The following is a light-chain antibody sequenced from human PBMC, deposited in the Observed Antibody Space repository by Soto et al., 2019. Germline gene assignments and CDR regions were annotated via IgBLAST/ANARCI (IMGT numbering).Light chain of an antibody. CDR3: NYYTSQSTGV. V-gene: IGLV2-14*01. CDR1: SSDVGGYNY. CDR2: EVS. Sequence: QSALTQPASVSGSPGQSITISCTGTSSDVGGYNYLSWYQQHPGKAPKLIIYEVSNRPSGVSNRFSGSKSGNTASLTISGLQAGAEADYSCNYYTSQSTGVFATGTKLTAL. J-gene: IGLJ1*01.